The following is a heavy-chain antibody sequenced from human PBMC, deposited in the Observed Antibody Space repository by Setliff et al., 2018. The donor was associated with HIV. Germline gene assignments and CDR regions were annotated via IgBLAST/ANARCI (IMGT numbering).Heavy chain of an antibody. CDR3: AKDYSSGWFDY. J-gene: IGHJ4*02. Sequence: GGSLRLSCAVSGLTFTNYAMHWVRQAPGKGLESVSFISYDGGSKYYADSVKGRFTISRDNSKNTLYLQMNSLRVEDTAVYYCAKDYSSGWFDYWGQGTLVTVSS. CDR2: ISYDGGSK. CDR1: GLTFTNYA. D-gene: IGHD6-19*01. V-gene: IGHV3-30*12.